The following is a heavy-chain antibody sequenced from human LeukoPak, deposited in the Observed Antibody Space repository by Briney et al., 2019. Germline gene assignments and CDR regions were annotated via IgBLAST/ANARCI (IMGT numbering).Heavy chain of an antibody. CDR2: IYPGDSDT. J-gene: IGHJ5*02. CDR3: AREEGYYDSSGYQWFDP. D-gene: IGHD3-22*01. CDR1: GYRFTSYW. V-gene: IGHV5-51*01. Sequence: GESLKISCKGSGYRFTSYWIGWVRQMPGKGLEWMGIIYPGDSDTRYSPSFQGQVTISADKSISTAYLQWSSLKASDTAMYYCAREEGYYDSSGYQWFDPWGQGTLVTVS.